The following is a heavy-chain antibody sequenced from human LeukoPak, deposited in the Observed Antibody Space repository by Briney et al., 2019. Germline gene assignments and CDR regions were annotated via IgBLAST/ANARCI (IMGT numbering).Heavy chain of an antibody. Sequence: GGSLRLSCAASGFTFSSYSMNWVRQAPGKGLEWDSYISSSGSTIYYADSVKGRFTISRDNAKNSLYLQMNSLRAEDTAVYYCAELGITMIGGVWGKGTTVTISS. CDR1: GFTFSSYS. CDR2: ISSSGSTI. CDR3: AELGITMIGGV. V-gene: IGHV3-48*04. J-gene: IGHJ6*04. D-gene: IGHD3-10*02.